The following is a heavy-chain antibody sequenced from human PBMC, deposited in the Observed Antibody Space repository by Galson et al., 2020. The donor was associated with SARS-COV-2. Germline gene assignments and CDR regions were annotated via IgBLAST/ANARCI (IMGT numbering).Heavy chain of an antibody. CDR3: ARRVGSYGDFDY. V-gene: IGHV1-3*01. J-gene: IGHJ4*02. Sequence: ASVKVSCKASGYTFTRYAIHWVRQDPGQRLEWMGRINGGNGDTKYSQKFQGRVTIIRDTSASTAYMELSSLISEDTAVYYCARRVGSYGDFDYWGQGTLVIVSS. CDR1: GYTFTRYA. CDR2: INGGNGDT. D-gene: IGHD1-26*01.